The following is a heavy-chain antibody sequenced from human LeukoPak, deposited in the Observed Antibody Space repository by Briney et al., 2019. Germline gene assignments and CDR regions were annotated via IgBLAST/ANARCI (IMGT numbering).Heavy chain of an antibody. D-gene: IGHD3-22*01. CDR3: ARNNNYYDSSGYSFVFDY. CDR2: INPYNGNT. CDR1: GYTFTSYG. Sequence: ASVKVSCKASGYTFTSYGISWVRQAPGQGLEWMGWINPYNGNTNYAQNLQGRVTMTTDTSTSTAYMELRSLRSDDTAVYYCARNNNYYDSSGYSFVFDYWGQGTLVTVSS. V-gene: IGHV1-18*01. J-gene: IGHJ4*02.